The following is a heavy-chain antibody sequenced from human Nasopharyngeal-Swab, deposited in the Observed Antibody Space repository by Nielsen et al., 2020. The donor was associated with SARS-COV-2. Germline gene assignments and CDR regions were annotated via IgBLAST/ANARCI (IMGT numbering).Heavy chain of an antibody. CDR2: IYYSGST. J-gene: IGHJ4*02. D-gene: IGHD3-22*01. CDR1: GGSISSHY. Sequence: GSLRLSCTVSGGSISSHYWSWIRQPPGQGLEWIGNIYYSGSTNYNPTLKSRVTISVDTSKNQFSLKLSSVTAADTAVYYCARDRKAYYDSSGFDYWGQGTLVTVSS. CDR3: ARDRKAYYDSSGFDY. V-gene: IGHV4-59*11.